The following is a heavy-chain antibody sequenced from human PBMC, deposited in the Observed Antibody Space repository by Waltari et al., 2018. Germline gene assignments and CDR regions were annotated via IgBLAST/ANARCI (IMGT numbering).Heavy chain of an antibody. CDR3: AATPYSSGWYGIPEGYYFDY. CDR1: CGSFSGFY. D-gene: IGHD6-19*01. CDR2: INHSGST. J-gene: IGHJ4*02. Sequence: VQLQQWGAGLLMPSETLSLTCAVYCGSFSGFYWSWVRQPPGKGLEWIGEINHSGSTNYNPSLKSRVTISVDTSKNQFSLKLSSVTAADTAVYYCAATPYSSGWYGIPEGYYFDYWGQGTLVTVSS. V-gene: IGHV4-34*01.